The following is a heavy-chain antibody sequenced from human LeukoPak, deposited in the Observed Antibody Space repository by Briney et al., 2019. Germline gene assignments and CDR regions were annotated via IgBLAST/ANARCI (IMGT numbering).Heavy chain of an antibody. J-gene: IGHJ4*02. CDR2: IFWDDDK. V-gene: IGHV2-5*02. CDR1: GFSLSNARVG. Sequence: SGPTLVNPTETLTXTCTVSGFSLSNARVGVGWIRQPPGKALEWLALIFWDDDKRYSPSLKSRLTIMKDTSRNQVVLTLTNMDPVDTATYYCAHSRLGNVDYWGQGTLVTVSS. D-gene: IGHD7-27*01. CDR3: AHSRLGNVDY.